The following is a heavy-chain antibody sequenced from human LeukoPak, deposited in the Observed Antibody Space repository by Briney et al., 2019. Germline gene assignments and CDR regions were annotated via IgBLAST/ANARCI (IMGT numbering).Heavy chain of an antibody. CDR3: ARRQGGSPPKY. CDR1: GGSFSGYY. Sequence: PSETLSLTCAVYGGSFSGYYWSWIRQPPGKGLEWIGEINHSGSTNYNPSLKSRVTISVDTSKNQFPLKLSSVTAADTAVYYCARRQGGSPPKYWGQGTLVTVSS. D-gene: IGHD3-10*01. J-gene: IGHJ4*02. V-gene: IGHV4-34*01. CDR2: INHSGST.